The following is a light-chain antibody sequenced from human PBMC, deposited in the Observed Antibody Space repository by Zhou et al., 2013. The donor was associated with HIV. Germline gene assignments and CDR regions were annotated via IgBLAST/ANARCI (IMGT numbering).Light chain of an antibody. J-gene: IGKJ5*01. CDR3: QQYNSHSRT. V-gene: IGKV1-5*03. CDR2: KAS. CDR1: QSIDSW. Sequence: DIQMTQSPSTLSASVGDRVTITCRASQSIDSWLAWYQQKPGKAPNLLIYKASSLESGVPSRFSGSRSGTEFTLTIDTLQPDDFATYYCQQYNSHSRTFGQGT.